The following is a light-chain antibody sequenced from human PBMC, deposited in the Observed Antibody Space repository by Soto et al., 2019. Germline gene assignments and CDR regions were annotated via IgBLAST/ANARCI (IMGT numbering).Light chain of an antibody. CDR3: KQYNSYRIT. J-gene: IGKJ5*01. CDR1: QSISSW. Sequence: DTQMTQSPSTLSASVGDRVTITCRASQSISSWLAWYQQKPGKAPKLLIYDASSLESGVPSRFSGSGSGTEFTLTISSLQPDDFATYYCKQYNSYRITFGQGTRLEIK. V-gene: IGKV1-5*01. CDR2: DAS.